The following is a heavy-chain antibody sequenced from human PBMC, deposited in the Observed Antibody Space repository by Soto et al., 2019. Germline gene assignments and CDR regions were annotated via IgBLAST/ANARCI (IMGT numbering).Heavy chain of an antibody. CDR1: GGTFSSYA. V-gene: IGHV1-69*13. CDR3: ARDPKYYDILTGYYLVSRGDWYFDL. Sequence: GASVKVSCKASGGTFSSYAISWVRQAPGQGLEWMGGIIPIFGTANYAQKFQGRVTITADESTSTAYMELSSLRSEDTAVYYCARDPKYYDILTGYYLVSRGDWYFDLWGRGTLVTVSS. D-gene: IGHD3-9*01. CDR2: IIPIFGTA. J-gene: IGHJ2*01.